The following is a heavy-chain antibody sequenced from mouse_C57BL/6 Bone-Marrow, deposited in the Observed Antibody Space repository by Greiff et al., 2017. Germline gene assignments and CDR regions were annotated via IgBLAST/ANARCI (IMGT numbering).Heavy chain of an antibody. CDR3: ARDGSSPFYYAMDY. CDR2: INPVDGET. J-gene: IGHJ4*01. Sequence: LVESGAELVKPGASVKLSCTASGFNIKDYYMHWVKQRTEQGLEWIGRINPVDGETKYAPKFQGKATITADTSSNTAYLQLSSLTSEDTAVYYCARDGSSPFYYAMDYWGQGTSVTVSS. CDR1: GFNIKDYY. D-gene: IGHD1-1*01. V-gene: IGHV14-2*01.